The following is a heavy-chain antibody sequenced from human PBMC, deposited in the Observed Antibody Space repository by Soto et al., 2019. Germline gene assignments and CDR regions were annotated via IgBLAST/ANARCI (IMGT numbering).Heavy chain of an antibody. V-gene: IGHV1-69*04. CDR3: ARDSPIGSTYSGYDAIDS. CDR2: TIPIFDVA. Sequence: SVKVSCKASGGTFSTSTFTWVRQAPGQGLKWMGRTIPIFDVADYAQDFQGRVTITADKSTSTAYMELTSLTSKDTAVYYCARDSPIGSTYSGYDAIDSWGQGTLVTVSS. CDR1: GGTFSTST. J-gene: IGHJ4*02. D-gene: IGHD5-12*01.